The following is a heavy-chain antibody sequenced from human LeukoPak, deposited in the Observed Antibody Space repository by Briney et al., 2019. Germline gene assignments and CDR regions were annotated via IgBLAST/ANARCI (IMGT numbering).Heavy chain of an antibody. Sequence: GGSLSLSCAASGFIFSNTWMSWVRQASGKGLEWVGRIKTKNDGETRNYAAPVKGRFTISRDDSKNTLYLVMNSLRIEDTAVYYCATNPLYWGQGTLVTVSS. CDR1: GFIFSNTW. CDR2: IKTKNDGETR. J-gene: IGHJ4*02. V-gene: IGHV3-15*01. CDR3: ATNPLY.